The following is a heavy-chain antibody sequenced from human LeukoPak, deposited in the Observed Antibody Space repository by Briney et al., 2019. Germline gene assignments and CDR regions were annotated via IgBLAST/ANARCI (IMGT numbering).Heavy chain of an antibody. Sequence: ASVKVSCKASGYTFTGYYMHWVRQAPGQGLEWMGIINPSGGSTSYAQKFQGRVTMTRDTSTSTVYMELSSLRSEDTAVYYCARLGAYYDSSGYSYHDAFDIWGQGTMVTVSS. CDR3: ARLGAYYDSSGYSYHDAFDI. CDR2: INPSGGST. CDR1: GYTFTGYY. D-gene: IGHD3-22*01. V-gene: IGHV1-46*01. J-gene: IGHJ3*02.